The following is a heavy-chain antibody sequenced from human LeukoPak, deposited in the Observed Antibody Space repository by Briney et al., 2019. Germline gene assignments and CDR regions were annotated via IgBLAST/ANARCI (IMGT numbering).Heavy chain of an antibody. J-gene: IGHJ5*02. V-gene: IGHV4-31*03. Sequence: SKTLSLTCTVSGGSISSGGYYWSWIRQHPGKGLEWIGYIYYSGSTYYNPSLKSRVTISVDTSKNQFSLKLSSVTAADTAVYYCARGRDSTGRFDPWGQGALVTVSS. D-gene: IGHD5-24*01. CDR1: GGSISSGGYY. CDR3: ARGRDSTGRFDP. CDR2: IYYSGST.